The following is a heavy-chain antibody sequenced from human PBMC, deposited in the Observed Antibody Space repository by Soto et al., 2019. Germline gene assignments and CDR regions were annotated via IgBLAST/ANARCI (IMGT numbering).Heavy chain of an antibody. J-gene: IGHJ4*02. CDR1: GFTFSNAW. D-gene: IGHD1-26*01. CDR2: IKSKTDGGTT. V-gene: IGHV3-15*01. CDR3: TTYPIVGVRVRYFDD. Sequence: PGGSLRLSCAASGFTFSNAWMSWVRQAPGKGLEWVGRIKSKTDGGTTDYAAPVKGRFTISRDDSKNTLYLQMNSLKTEDTAVYYCTTYPIVGVRVRYFDDWGQGTLVTVSS.